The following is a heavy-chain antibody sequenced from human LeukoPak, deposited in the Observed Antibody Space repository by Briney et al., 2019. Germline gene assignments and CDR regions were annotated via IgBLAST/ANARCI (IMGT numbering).Heavy chain of an antibody. Sequence: GGSLRLSCAASGFTFSSYSMNWVRQAPGKGLEWVAFISSDGRYKSHADSVKGRCTISRDNSKNTLYLQMNSLRPEDTAVYYCARARSIVGVSPFQHWGQGTLVTVSS. J-gene: IGHJ1*01. CDR2: ISSDGRYK. V-gene: IGHV3-30*03. CDR3: ARARSIVGVSPFQH. D-gene: IGHD1-26*01. CDR1: GFTFSSYS.